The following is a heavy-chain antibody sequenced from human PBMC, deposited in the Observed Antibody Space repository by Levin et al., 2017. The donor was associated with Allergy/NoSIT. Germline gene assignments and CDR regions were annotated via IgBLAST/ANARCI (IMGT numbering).Heavy chain of an antibody. J-gene: IGHJ4*02. CDR3: ARPLHDYGDYNPLDD. Sequence: EASVKVSCKASGGTFSSYTISWVRQAPGQGLEWMGRIIPILGIANYAQKFQGRVTITADKSTSTAYMELSSLRSEDTAVYYCARPLHDYGDYNPLDDWGQGTLVTVSS. CDR1: GGTFSSYT. D-gene: IGHD4-17*01. CDR2: IIPILGIA. V-gene: IGHV1-69*02.